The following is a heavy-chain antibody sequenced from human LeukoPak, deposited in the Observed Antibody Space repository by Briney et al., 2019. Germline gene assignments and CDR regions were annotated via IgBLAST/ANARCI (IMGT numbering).Heavy chain of an antibody. J-gene: IGHJ4*02. CDR2: ISGSGGST. CDR3: AKYANIVVVPAAPIDY. Sequence: GGSLRLSCAASGFTFSSYAMSWVRQAPGKGLEWVSAISGSGGSTYYADSVKGRFTISRDNSKNRLYLQMNSLRAEDTAVYYCAKYANIVVVPAAPIDYWGQGTLVTVSS. V-gene: IGHV3-23*01. CDR1: GFTFSSYA. D-gene: IGHD2-2*01.